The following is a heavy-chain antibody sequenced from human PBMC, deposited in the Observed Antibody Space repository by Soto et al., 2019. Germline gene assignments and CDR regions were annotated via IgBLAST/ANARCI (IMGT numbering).Heavy chain of an antibody. D-gene: IGHD6-13*01. CDR2: TYYRSKWYN. J-gene: IGHJ6*02. V-gene: IGHV6-1*01. CDR3: ARVIAAAGNYYYYGMDV. Sequence: PSQTPSLPCAISGYSVSSNIAAWNCIRQSPSRGLEWLGRTYYRSKWYNDYAVSVKSRITINPDTSKNQFSLQLKSVTPEDTAVYYCARVIAAAGNYYYYGMDVWGQGTTVTVSS. CDR1: GYSVSSNIAA.